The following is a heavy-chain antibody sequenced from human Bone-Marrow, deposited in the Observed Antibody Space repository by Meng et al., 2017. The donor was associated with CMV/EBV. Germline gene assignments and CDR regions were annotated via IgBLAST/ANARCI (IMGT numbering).Heavy chain of an antibody. CDR1: GGSISSYY. CDR3: ARDTSGPYYYYSMDV. CDR2: IYCSGST. Sequence: SETLSLTCTVSGGSISSYYWSWIRQPPGKGLEWIGYIYCSGSTNYNPSLKSRVTISVDTSKNQFSLKLSSVTAADTAVYYCARDTSGPYYYYSMDVWGQGTTVTVSS. J-gene: IGHJ6*02. V-gene: IGHV4-59*01. D-gene: IGHD3-3*01.